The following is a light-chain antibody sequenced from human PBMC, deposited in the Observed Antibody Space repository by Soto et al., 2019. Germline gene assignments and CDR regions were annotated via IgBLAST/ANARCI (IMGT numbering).Light chain of an antibody. Sequence: DIVMTQSPLSLPVTPGEPASIACRSSQSLLHSNGYNYLEWYLQKPGQSPQLLIYLGSNRASGVPDRISGSGSGTDFTLQIRRVEAEYVWVYYCMQARQTTATVGQGNKVEIK. V-gene: IGKV2-28*01. CDR1: QSLLHSNGYNY. CDR3: MQARQTTAT. CDR2: LGS. J-gene: IGKJ1*01.